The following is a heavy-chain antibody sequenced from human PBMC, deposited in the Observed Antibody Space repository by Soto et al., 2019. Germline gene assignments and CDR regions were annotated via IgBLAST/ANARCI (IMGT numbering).Heavy chain of an antibody. Sequence: GGSLRLSCAASGFTFRIYSMHWVRQSPGKGLEWVAVMWYDGTNKYYGESVKGRFTISRDNSENTLYLQMNSLRVEDTAVYYCSRDATFGTKGGSFDIWGHGTLVTVSS. CDR2: MWYDGTNK. CDR3: SRDATFGTKGGSFDI. D-gene: IGHD3-16*01. J-gene: IGHJ3*02. V-gene: IGHV3-33*01. CDR1: GFTFRIYS.